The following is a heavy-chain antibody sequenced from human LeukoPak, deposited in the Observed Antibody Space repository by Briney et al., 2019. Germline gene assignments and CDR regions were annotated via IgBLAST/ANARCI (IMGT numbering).Heavy chain of an antibody. CDR1: GYTFTSYA. CDR3: ARDLAAAGHDAFDI. J-gene: IGHJ3*02. V-gene: IGHV1-3*01. Sequence: ASVKVSCKASGYTFTSYAMHWVRQAPGQRLEWMGWINAGNGNTKYSQKFQGRVTITRDTSASTAYMELRSLRSDDTAVYYCARDLAAAGHDAFDIWGQETMVTVSS. CDR2: INAGNGNT. D-gene: IGHD6-13*01.